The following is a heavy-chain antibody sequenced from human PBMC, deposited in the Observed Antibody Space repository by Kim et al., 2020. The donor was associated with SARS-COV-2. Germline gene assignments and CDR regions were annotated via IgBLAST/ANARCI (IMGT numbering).Heavy chain of an antibody. D-gene: IGHD3-22*01. CDR3: ARGSAYYYDSSAYGY. V-gene: IGHV1-69*04. Sequence: QKFQGRVTITADKSTSTAYMELSSLRSEDTAVYYCARGSAYYYDSSAYGYWGQGTLVTVSS. J-gene: IGHJ4*02.